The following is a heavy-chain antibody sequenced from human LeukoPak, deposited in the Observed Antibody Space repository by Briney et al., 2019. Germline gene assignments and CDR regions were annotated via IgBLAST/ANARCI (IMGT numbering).Heavy chain of an antibody. D-gene: IGHD6-19*01. CDR1: GYTFTSYD. J-gene: IGHJ6*03. Sequence: ASVKVSCKASGYTFTSYDINWVRQATGQGLEWMGWMNPNSGNAGYAQKFQGRVTITRNTSISTAYMELSSLRSEDTAVYYCARSPHSSGWYVSYYYYYMDVWGKGTTVTVSS. CDR3: ARSPHSSGWYVSYYYYYMDV. CDR2: MNPNSGNA. V-gene: IGHV1-8*03.